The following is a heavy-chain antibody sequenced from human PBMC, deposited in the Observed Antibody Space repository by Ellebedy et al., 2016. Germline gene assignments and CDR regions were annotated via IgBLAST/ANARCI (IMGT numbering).Heavy chain of an antibody. Sequence: SETLSLTCIVSGGSISRYYWGWIRQPPGRGLEWIGNIYYTGTTNYNPSLLSRVTRSLATSKNQFPLRLTSVTAADTAVYYCARIGGVSFGERPIDYWGQGTLVTVSS. CDR1: GGSISRYY. CDR3: ARIGGVSFGERPIDY. CDR2: IYYTGTT. J-gene: IGHJ4*02. D-gene: IGHD3-10*01. V-gene: IGHV4-59*01.